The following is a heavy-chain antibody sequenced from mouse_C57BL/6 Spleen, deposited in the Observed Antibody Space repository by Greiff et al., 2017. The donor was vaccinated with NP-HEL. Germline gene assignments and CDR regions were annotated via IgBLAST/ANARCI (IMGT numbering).Heavy chain of an antibody. J-gene: IGHJ2*01. CDR2: INYDGSST. V-gene: IGHV5-16*01. CDR3: ARDGGDYGSSYYFDY. CDR1: GFTFSDYY. D-gene: IGHD1-1*01. Sequence: VQRVESEGGLVQPGSSMKLSCTASGFTFSDYYMAWVRQVPEKGLEWVANINYDGSSTYYLDSLKSRFIISRDNAKNILYLQMSSLKSEDTATYYCARDGGDYGSSYYFDYWGQGTTLTVSS.